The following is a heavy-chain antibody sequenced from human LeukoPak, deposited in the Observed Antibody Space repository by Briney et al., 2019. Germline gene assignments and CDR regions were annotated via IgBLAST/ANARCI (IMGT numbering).Heavy chain of an antibody. D-gene: IGHD7-27*01. CDR1: GYTFTTYY. CDR2: INPTGGST. CDR3: AVSTGEVDY. J-gene: IGHJ4*02. Sequence: ASVKVSCKASGYTFTTYYMHWVRQAPGKGLEWMGKINPTGGSTTYAQKFQGRVTMTRDMSTNTAYMELSSLRSEDTAVYYCAVSTGEVDYWGQGTLVTVSS. V-gene: IGHV1-46*01.